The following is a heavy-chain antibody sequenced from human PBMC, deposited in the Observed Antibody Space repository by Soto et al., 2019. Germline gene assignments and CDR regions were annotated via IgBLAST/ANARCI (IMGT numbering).Heavy chain of an antibody. J-gene: IGHJ4*02. D-gene: IGHD6-19*01. CDR3: ARVGAVAGSPFDY. CDR1: GFTFSSYW. CDR2: INSDGSST. V-gene: IGHV3-74*01. Sequence: GALRLSCAAPGFTFSSYWVHWVPQVPGKGLVWVSRINSDGSSTSYADSVKGRFTISRDNAKDTLYLQMNSLRAEDTAVYYCARVGAVAGSPFDYWGQGTLVTVSS.